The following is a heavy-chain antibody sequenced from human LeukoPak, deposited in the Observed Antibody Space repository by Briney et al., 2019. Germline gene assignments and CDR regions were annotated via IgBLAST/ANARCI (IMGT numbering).Heavy chain of an antibody. Sequence: PGGSPRLSCAASGFTFSSYAMHWVRQAPGKGLEYVSAISSNGGSTYYANSVKGRFTISRDNSKNTLYLQMNSLRAEDTAVYYCARRMITFGGVIVNDYWGQGTLVTVSS. D-gene: IGHD3-16*02. V-gene: IGHV3-64*01. CDR1: GFTFSSYA. CDR3: ARRMITFGGVIVNDY. CDR2: ISSNGGST. J-gene: IGHJ4*02.